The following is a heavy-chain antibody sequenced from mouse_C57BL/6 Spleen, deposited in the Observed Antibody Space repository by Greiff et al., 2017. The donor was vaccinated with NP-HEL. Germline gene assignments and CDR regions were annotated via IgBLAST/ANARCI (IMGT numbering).Heavy chain of an antibody. J-gene: IGHJ2*01. CDR1: GYTFTSYW. CDR3: ARNASGTPFLFDY. CDR2: IHPNSGST. Sequence: VQLQQPGAELVKPGASVKLSCKASGYTFTSYWMHWVKQRPGQGLEWIGMIHPNSGSTNYNEKFKSKATLTVDKSSSTAYMQLSSLTSEDSAVYYFARNASGTPFLFDYWGQGTTLTVSS. V-gene: IGHV1-64*01. D-gene: IGHD1-1*01.